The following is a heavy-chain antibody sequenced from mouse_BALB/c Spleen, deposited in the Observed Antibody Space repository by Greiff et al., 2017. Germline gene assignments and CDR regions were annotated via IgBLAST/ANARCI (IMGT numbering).Heavy chain of an antibody. CDR2: ISNGGGST. CDR1: GFTFSSYT. CDR3: ARHRYDVAMDY. Sequence: EVQLQESGGGLVQPGGSLKLSCAASGFTFSSYTMSWVRQTPEKRLEWVAYISNGGGSTYYPDTVKGRFTISRDNAKNTLYLQMSSLKSEDTAMYYCARHRYDVAMDYWGQGTSVTVSS. J-gene: IGHJ4*01. V-gene: IGHV5-12-2*01. D-gene: IGHD2-14*01.